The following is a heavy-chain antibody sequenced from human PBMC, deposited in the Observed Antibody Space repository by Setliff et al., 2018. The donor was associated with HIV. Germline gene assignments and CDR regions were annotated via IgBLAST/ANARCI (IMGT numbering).Heavy chain of an antibody. J-gene: IGHJ4*02. CDR3: ARTTIVAVPAANYYFDF. Sequence: SETLSLTCTVSGVSINTINYYWGWIRQPPGKGLEWIGNIYSTGTTYFNPSLQSRVRISVDTSKNQFSLKLSSVTAADTAVYYCARTTIVAVPAANYYFDFWGQGDLVTVSS. CDR2: IYSTGTT. CDR1: GVSINTINYY. V-gene: IGHV4-39*01. D-gene: IGHD2-2*01.